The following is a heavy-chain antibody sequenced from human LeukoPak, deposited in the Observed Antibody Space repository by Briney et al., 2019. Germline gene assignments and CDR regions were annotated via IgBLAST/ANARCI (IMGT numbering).Heavy chain of an antibody. D-gene: IGHD2-15*01. J-gene: IGHJ3*02. Sequence: ASVKVSCKASGYTFTGYYMHWVRQAPGQGLEWMGWINPNSGGTNCAQKFQGRVTMTRDTSISTAYMELSRLRSDDTAVYYCARDPYCSGGSCDAFDIWGQGTMVTVSS. V-gene: IGHV1-2*02. CDR3: ARDPYCSGGSCDAFDI. CDR1: GYTFTGYY. CDR2: INPNSGGT.